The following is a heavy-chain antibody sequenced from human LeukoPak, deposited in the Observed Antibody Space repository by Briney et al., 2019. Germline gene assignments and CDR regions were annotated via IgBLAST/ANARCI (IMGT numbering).Heavy chain of an antibody. CDR2: IYYSGNT. CDR3: ASETTSSQVYATA. Sequence: PSETLSLTCTVSGVSISSSNSYWGWIRQPPGKGLEWIGSIYYSGNTYYNASLKSQVSISIDTSKNQFSLRLTSVTAADTAVYYCASETTSSQVYATAWGQGTLVTVSS. V-gene: IGHV4-39*01. CDR1: GVSISSSNSY. J-gene: IGHJ4*02. D-gene: IGHD2-8*01.